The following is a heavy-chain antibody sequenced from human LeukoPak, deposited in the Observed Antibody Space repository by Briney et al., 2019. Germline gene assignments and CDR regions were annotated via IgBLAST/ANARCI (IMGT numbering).Heavy chain of an antibody. CDR1: GGSFSGYY. V-gene: IGHV4-34*01. Sequence: SETLSLTCAVYGGSFSGYYWSWIRQPPGKGLEWIGEINHSGSTNYNPSLKSRVTISVDTSKNQFSLKLSSVTAADTAVYYCARDEYSSSPGDYWSQGTLVTVSS. D-gene: IGHD6-6*01. CDR3: ARDEYSSSPGDY. J-gene: IGHJ4*02. CDR2: INHSGST.